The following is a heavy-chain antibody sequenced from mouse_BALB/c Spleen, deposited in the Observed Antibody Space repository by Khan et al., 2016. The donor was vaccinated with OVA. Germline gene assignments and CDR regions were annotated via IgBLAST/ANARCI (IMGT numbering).Heavy chain of an antibody. Sequence: VKLEESGPGLVAPSQSLSITCTVSGFSLTGYGINWVRQPPGKGLEWLGMIWGDGSTDYNSALTSRLSISKDNSKSQVFLKINSLQTDDTARYYCARELRLGGFAYWGQGTLVTVSA. CDR3: ARELRLGGFAY. CDR2: IWGDGST. D-gene: IGHD1-2*01. V-gene: IGHV2-6-7*01. CDR1: GFSLTGYG. J-gene: IGHJ3*01.